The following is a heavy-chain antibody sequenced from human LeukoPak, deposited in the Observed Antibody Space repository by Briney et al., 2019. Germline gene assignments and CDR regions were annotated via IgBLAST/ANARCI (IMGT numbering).Heavy chain of an antibody. J-gene: IGHJ4*02. D-gene: IGHD6-13*01. CDR2: ISSYNGNT. V-gene: IGHV1-18*01. Sequence: ASVKVSCKASGYIFTTYGITWVRQAPGQGLESMGWISSYNGNTNYAQNLRARVTMTTDTSTSTAYMALRSLRSDDTAIYYCARDGHSSSWPYYFDYWGQGTLVTDSS. CDR3: ARDGHSSSWPYYFDY. CDR1: GYIFTTYG.